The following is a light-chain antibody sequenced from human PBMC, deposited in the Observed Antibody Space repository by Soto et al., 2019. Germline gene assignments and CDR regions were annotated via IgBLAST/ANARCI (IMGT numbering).Light chain of an antibody. V-gene: IGKV3-15*01. J-gene: IGKJ1*01. CDR3: QQYNNWPRT. CDR2: GAS. Sequence: EIVMTQSPATLSVSPGERATLSCRASQSVSGNFAWYQQKPDQAPRLLIYGASISATGIPARFSGSGSGTEFTLTISSLQSEDFAVYYCQQYNNWPRTFGQGTKVDIK. CDR1: QSVSGN.